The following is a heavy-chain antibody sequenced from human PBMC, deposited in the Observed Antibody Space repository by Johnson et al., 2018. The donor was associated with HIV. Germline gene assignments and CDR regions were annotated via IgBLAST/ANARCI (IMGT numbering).Heavy chain of an antibody. J-gene: IGHJ3*02. V-gene: IGHV3-30*02. D-gene: IGHD5-24*01. CDR1: GFTLSSYA. CDR3: AKREGFPKDAFDI. CDR2: IRYDGSNK. Sequence: QVQLVESGGGVVQPGRSLRLSCAASGFTLSSYAMHWVRQPPGKGLEWVALIRYDGSNKYYAESVKGRFIISRDNSKTTLYLQMNSLRAEDTAVYYCAKREGFPKDAFDIWGQGTMVTVSS.